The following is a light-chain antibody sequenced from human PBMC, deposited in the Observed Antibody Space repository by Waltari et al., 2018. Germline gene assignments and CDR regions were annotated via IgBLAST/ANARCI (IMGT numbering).Light chain of an antibody. CDR2: EVP. Sequence: QSALTRPPSVSGSPGQSVTISCTGTSSDVGNYNHVSWYQQSPGPAPKLIIYEVPNRPAGVPDRFSGSKSGNTASLTISGLQAEDESDYYCSSSTSSITWVFGGGTKLTVL. J-gene: IGLJ3*02. CDR1: SSDVGNYNH. V-gene: IGLV2-18*02. CDR3: SSSTSSITWV.